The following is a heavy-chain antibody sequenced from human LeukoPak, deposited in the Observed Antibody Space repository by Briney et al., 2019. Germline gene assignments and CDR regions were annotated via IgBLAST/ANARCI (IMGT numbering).Heavy chain of an antibody. CDR2: IYYSGST. CDR1: GGSLSSGDYY. D-gene: IGHD1-14*01. CDR3: ARVNRRIDAFDI. V-gene: IGHV4-30-4*01. Sequence: SETLSLTCTVSGGSLSSGDYYWSWVRQPPGTCLEWIGYIYYSGSTYYNPSLKSRVTISVDTSKNQFSLKLSSVTAADTAVYYCARVNRRIDAFDIWGQGTMVTVSS. J-gene: IGHJ3*02.